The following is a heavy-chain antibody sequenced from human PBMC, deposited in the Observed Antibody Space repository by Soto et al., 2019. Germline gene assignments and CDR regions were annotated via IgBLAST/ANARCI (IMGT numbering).Heavy chain of an antibody. Sequence: GGSLRLSCVASGFTFRNFGMHWVRQAPGKGLEWVAVISNDENIKQYADSVRGRLAIARDNSKNTLYLQVTSLRAEDTAIYYCARGLRSVLDYWDQGALVTVSS. CDR3: ARGLRSVLDY. V-gene: IGHV3-33*01. J-gene: IGHJ4*02. CDR2: ISNDENIK. CDR1: GFTFRNFG. D-gene: IGHD6-6*01.